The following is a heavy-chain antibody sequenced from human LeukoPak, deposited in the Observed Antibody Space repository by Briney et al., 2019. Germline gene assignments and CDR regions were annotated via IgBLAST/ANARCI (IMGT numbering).Heavy chain of an antibody. J-gene: IGHJ4*02. CDR1: GGSISSYY. Sequence: PSETLSLTCTVSGGSISSYYWGWIRQPPGRGLEWIGSIDYSGSTYYNPSLKSRATISIDMSKNQFSLKLSSVTAADTAVYYCARANYYDSSGSIDYWGQGTLVTVSS. CDR3: ARANYYDSSGSIDY. CDR2: IDYSGST. V-gene: IGHV4-39*07. D-gene: IGHD3-22*01.